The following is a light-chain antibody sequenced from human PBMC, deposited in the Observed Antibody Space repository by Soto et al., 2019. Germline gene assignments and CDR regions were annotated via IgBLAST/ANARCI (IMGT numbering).Light chain of an antibody. V-gene: IGKV3-20*01. J-gene: IGKJ5*01. CDR3: QQYGTSPIT. CDR1: QSVTSRY. Sequence: PAERTMSVCSWGRATLPGRASQSVTSRYLAWYQQKPGQAPRLLIYGASNRATGIPERFSGSGSGTDFTLTISSLEPEDFAVYYCQQYGTSPITVGQGTRLEIK. CDR2: GAS.